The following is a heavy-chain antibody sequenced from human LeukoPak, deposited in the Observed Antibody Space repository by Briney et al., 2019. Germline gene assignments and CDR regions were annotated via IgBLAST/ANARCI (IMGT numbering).Heavy chain of an antibody. CDR1: GFTLSDHY. V-gene: IGHV3-72*01. CDR3: ARTGPYSPLDY. J-gene: IGHJ4*02. Sequence: GGSLRLSCAASGFTLSDHYMDWVRQAPGKGLEWVARTRNKANRFYTEYAASVTGRFTISRDDSKNSLYLQMNSLKTEDTAVYYCARTGPYSPLDYWGQGTLVTVSS. D-gene: IGHD4-11*01. CDR2: TRNKANRFYT.